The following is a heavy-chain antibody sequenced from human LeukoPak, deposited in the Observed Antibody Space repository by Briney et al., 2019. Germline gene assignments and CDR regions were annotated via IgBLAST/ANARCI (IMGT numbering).Heavy chain of an antibody. J-gene: IGHJ6*02. CDR3: ASDRVFYGLDV. CDR2: IKSDGSET. V-gene: IGHV3-74*01. Sequence: GGSLRLSCAASGFTFSSYWMPWVRQAPGKGLMWVSRIKSDGSETSYADSVKGRFTISRDNARDTLYLQMNSLRPEDTAIYYCASDRVFYGLDVWGQGTTVTVSS. CDR1: GFTFSSYW.